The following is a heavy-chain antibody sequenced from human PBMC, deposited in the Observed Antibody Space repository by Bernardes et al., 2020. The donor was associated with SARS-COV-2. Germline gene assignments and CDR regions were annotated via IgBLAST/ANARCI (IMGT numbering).Heavy chain of an antibody. V-gene: IGHV4-30-2*01. CDR2: IYHSGST. D-gene: IGHD1-26*01. Sequence: SETLSLTCGVSGDSISSDGYSWSWVRQAPGKGLEFIGYIYHSGSTYYTPSLKSRVTITMDRSKNHFSLNLPSVTAADTAVYYCAVLVRGMGLNYWGQGALVTVSS. CDR3: AVLVRGMGLNY. CDR1: GDSISSDGYS. J-gene: IGHJ4*02.